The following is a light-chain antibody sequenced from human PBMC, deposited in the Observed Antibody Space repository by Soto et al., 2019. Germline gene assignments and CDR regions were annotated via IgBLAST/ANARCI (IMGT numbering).Light chain of an antibody. J-gene: IGKJ1*01. CDR3: QQSYRFPKT. CDR2: DAP. Sequence: DVQMTQSPSSLSASVGDSLTLTCRASQTVTSYLNWYQQKPGKAPKLLIYDAPTLQSGVPSRFSGSGSGTEFTLTIISLQPEDFATYYCQQSYRFPKTFGRGTKVEVK. V-gene: IGKV1-39*01. CDR1: QTVTSY.